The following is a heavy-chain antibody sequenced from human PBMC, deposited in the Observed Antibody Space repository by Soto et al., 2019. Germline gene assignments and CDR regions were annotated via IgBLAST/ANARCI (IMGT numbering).Heavy chain of an antibody. CDR1: GFTFDDYA. D-gene: IGHD3-22*01. J-gene: IGHJ1*01. V-gene: IGHV3-9*01. CDR3: AKDSSGYPAYFQH. Sequence: AGGSLRLSCAASGFTFDDYAMHWVRQAPGKGLEWVSGISWNSGSIGYADSVKGRFTISRDNAKNSLYLQMNSLRAEDTALYYCAKDSSGYPAYFQHWGQGTLVTVSS. CDR2: ISWNSGSI.